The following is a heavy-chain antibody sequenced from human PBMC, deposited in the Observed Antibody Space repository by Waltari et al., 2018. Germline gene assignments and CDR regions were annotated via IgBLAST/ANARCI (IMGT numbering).Heavy chain of an antibody. CDR3: ARGSLYSSGWYGY. V-gene: IGHV4-59*11. J-gene: IGHJ4*02. CDR1: GGSISSHY. CDR2: IYYSGST. Sequence: QVQLQESGPGLVKPSETLSLTCTVSGGSISSHYWSWIRQPPGKGLEWIGYIYYSGSTNYNPSLKSRVTISVDTAKNQFSLKLSSVTAADTAVYYCARGSLYSSGWYGYWGQGTLVTVSS. D-gene: IGHD6-19*01.